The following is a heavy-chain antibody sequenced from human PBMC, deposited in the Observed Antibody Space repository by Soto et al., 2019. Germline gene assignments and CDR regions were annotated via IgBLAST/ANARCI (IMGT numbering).Heavy chain of an antibody. CDR3: ARVPDR. J-gene: IGHJ5*02. V-gene: IGHV4-30-2*01. CDR2: FYHSGST. CDR1: GGSISSGGYS. Sequence: QLQLQESGSGLVKPSQTLSLTCAVSGGSISSGGYSWSWIRQPPGKGLEWIGYFYHSGSTYYNPAIKSRVTIAVDRAQNQFSLKLRYVTAAGTAVYYCARVPDRWGQGTLVTVSS. D-gene: IGHD2-2*01.